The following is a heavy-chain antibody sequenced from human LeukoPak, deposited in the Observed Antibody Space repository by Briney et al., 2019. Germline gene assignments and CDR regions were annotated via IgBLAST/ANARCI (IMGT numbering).Heavy chain of an antibody. J-gene: IGHJ4*02. Sequence: PGGSLRLSCAASGFTFSSYAMHWVRQAPGKGLEWVAVIPYDGSNKYYADSVKGRFTISRDNSKNTLYLQMNSLRAEDTAVYYCAREGGYCSSTSCYPPDYWGQGTLVTVSS. CDR2: IPYDGSNK. D-gene: IGHD2-2*01. CDR1: GFTFSSYA. V-gene: IGHV3-30-3*01. CDR3: AREGGYCSSTSCYPPDY.